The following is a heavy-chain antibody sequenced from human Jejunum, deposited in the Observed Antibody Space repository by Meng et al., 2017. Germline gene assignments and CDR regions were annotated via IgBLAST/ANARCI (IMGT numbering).Heavy chain of an antibody. CDR2: MYSADRT. CDR3: TKTTGSVYTAPDS. CDR1: GFTFSAFA. V-gene: IGHV3-NL1*01. J-gene: IGHJ5*02. D-gene: IGHD6-6*01. Sequence: QGHVVGAWGRVAQLGRSLSLSLAAYGFTFSAFAMEWVRQAPGKGQEWASVMYSADRTYFADSVKGRFTISRDNSKNTVDSQMHSLRAEDTAVYYCTKTTGSVYTAPDSWGQGILVTVSS.